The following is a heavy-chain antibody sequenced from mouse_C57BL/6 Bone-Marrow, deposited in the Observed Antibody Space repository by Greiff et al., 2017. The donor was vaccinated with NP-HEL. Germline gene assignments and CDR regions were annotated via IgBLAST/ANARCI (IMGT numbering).Heavy chain of an antibody. CDR1: GYTFTSYW. V-gene: IGHV1-52*01. Sequence: QVQLQQPGAELVRPGSSVKLSCKASGYTFTSYWMHWVKQRPIQGLEWIGNIDPSDSETHYNQKFKDKATLTVDKSSSTAYMQLSSLTSEDSAVYYCAREGLGGYFFDYWGQGTTLTVSS. CDR3: AREGLGGYFFDY. CDR2: IDPSDSET. J-gene: IGHJ2*01. D-gene: IGHD1-1*02.